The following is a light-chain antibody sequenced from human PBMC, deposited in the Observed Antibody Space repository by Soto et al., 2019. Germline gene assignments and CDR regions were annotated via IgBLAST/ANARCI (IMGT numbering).Light chain of an antibody. Sequence: QSALTQPASVSGSPGQSITISCTGTSRDVGDYKYVSWYQHHPGKAPQLMIYDVTNRPSGVSDRFSGSKSGNTASLTISGLQAEDEADYYCSSYTMSSIWVFGGGTKRTVL. J-gene: IGLJ3*02. CDR1: SRDVGDYKY. CDR2: DVT. V-gene: IGLV2-14*03. CDR3: SSYTMSSIWV.